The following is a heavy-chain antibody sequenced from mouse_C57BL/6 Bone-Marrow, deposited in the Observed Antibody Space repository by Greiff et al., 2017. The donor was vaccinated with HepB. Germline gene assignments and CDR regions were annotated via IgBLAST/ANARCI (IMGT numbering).Heavy chain of an antibody. CDR3: ARHDLGYYYGSSYDAMDY. Sequence: QVHVKQSGAELVKPGASVKLSCKASGYTFTEYTIHWVKQRSGQGLEWIGWFYPGSGSIKYNEKFKDKATLTADKSSSTVYMELSRLTSEDSAVYFCARHDLGYYYGSSYDAMDYWGQGTSVTVSS. CDR1: GYTFTEYT. CDR2: FYPGSGSI. V-gene: IGHV1-62-2*01. J-gene: IGHJ4*01. D-gene: IGHD1-1*01.